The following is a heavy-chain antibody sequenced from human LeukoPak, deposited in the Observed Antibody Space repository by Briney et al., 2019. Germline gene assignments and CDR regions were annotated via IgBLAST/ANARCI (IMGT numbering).Heavy chain of an antibody. V-gene: IGHV4-34*01. CDR1: GGSFSGYY. Sequence: SETLSLTCAAYGGSFSGYYWSWIRQPPGKGLEWIGEINHSGSTNYNPSLKSRVTISVDTSKNQFSLKLSSVTAADTAVYYCARFGSTSYYLKDWFDPWGQGTLVTVSS. D-gene: IGHD2-2*01. CDR3: ARFGSTSYYLKDWFDP. CDR2: INHSGST. J-gene: IGHJ5*02.